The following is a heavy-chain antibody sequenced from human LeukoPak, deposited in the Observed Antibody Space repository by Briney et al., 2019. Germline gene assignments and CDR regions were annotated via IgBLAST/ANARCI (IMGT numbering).Heavy chain of an antibody. V-gene: IGHV3-33*01. CDR3: ATGRAYSYGKFDY. J-gene: IGHJ4*02. CDR1: GFTFSSYG. CDR2: IWYDGSNK. D-gene: IGHD5-18*01. Sequence: GGSLRLSCAASGFTFSSYGMHWVRQAPGKGLEWVAVIWYDGSNKYYADSVKGRFTISRDNSKNTLYLQMNSLRAEDTAVYYCATGRAYSYGKFDYWGQGTLVTVSS.